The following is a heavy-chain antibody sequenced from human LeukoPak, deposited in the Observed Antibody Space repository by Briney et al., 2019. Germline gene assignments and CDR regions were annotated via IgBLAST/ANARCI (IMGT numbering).Heavy chain of an antibody. D-gene: IGHD3-22*01. V-gene: IGHV1-8*01. CDR1: GYTFTTYD. CDR2: MNPNSGNT. CDR3: ARRQETYDSTGYQKPRAEYFQH. Sequence: GASVKVSCKASGYTFTTYDINWVQQATGQGLEWMGWMNPNSGNTGYAQKFQGRVTTTRNTSISTAYVELSSLRSEDTAVYYCARRQETYDSTGYQKPRAEYFQHWGQGTLVTVSS. J-gene: IGHJ1*01.